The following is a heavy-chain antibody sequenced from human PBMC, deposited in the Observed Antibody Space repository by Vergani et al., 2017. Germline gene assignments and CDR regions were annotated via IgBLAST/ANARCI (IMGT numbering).Heavy chain of an antibody. D-gene: IGHD6-13*01. V-gene: IGHV1-46*01. CDR3: AREQGIAAAGLLYYYYGMDV. Sequence: QVQLVQSGAEVKKPGASVKVSCKASGYTFTSYYMHWVGQAPGQGLEGMGKIKPSGGSTSYAQKFQGRVTMTRDTSTSTVYMELSSLRSEDTAVYYCAREQGIAAAGLLYYYYGMDVWGQGTTVTVSS. J-gene: IGHJ6*02. CDR1: GYTFTSYY. CDR2: IKPSGGST.